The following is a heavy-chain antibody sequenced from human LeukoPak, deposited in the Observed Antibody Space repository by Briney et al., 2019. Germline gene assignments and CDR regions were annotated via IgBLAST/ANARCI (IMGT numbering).Heavy chain of an antibody. D-gene: IGHD3-3*01. V-gene: IGHV3-21*01. CDR3: AMGRITIFGVVTDYFDY. CDR1: GCTFSSYS. CDR2: ISSSSSYI. J-gene: IGHJ4*02. Sequence: GGSLRLSCAASGCTFSSYSRNWDRQAPGKGLEWVSSISSSSSYIYYADSVKGRFTISRDNAKNSLYLQMNSLRAEDTAVYYCAMGRITIFGVVTDYFDYWGQGTLVTVSS.